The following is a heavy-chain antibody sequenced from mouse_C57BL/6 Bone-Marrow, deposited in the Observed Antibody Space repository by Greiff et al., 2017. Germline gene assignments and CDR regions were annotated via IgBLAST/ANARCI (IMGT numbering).Heavy chain of an antibody. J-gene: IGHJ4*01. CDR2: IYPGNSDT. CDR3: TNPFTTGYYAMDY. V-gene: IGHV1-5*01. D-gene: IGHD1-1*01. Sequence: VQLKQSGTVLARPGASVKMSCKTSGYTFTSYWMHWVKQRPGQGLEWIGAIYPGNSDTSYNQKFKGKAKLTAVTSASTAYMELSSLTNEDSAVYYCTNPFTTGYYAMDYWGQGTSVTVSS. CDR1: GYTFTSYW.